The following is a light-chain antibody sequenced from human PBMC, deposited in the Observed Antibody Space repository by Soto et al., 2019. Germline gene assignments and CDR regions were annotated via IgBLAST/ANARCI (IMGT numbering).Light chain of an antibody. CDR2: YDT. V-gene: IGLV3-21*04. CDR1: NIGSKS. CDR3: QVWDTLSEDPYV. J-gene: IGLJ1*01. Sequence: SYELTQPPSVPVAPGQTASITCGGNNIGSKSVHWHQQKPGQAPVLVIYYDTDRPSGIPERFSGSNSGNTATLTISRVEAGDEADYYCQVWDTLSEDPYVFATGTKLTVL.